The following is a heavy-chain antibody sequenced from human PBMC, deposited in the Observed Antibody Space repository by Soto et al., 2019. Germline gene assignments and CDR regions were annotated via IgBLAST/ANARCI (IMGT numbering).Heavy chain of an antibody. CDR1: GFTFSSYG. CDR2: VSYDEITK. CDR3: AKPLGLLRRAMAQGSDY. D-gene: IGHD5-18*01. Sequence: QVQLVESGGGVVQPGRSLRLSCAASGFTFSSYGMNWVRQAPDKGLEWVAVVSYDEITKYYADSVKCRFTISRDNSKNTVYLQMNSLRPEDTAVYYCAKPLGLLRRAMAQGSDYWGQGTLVTVSS. V-gene: IGHV3-30*18. J-gene: IGHJ4*02.